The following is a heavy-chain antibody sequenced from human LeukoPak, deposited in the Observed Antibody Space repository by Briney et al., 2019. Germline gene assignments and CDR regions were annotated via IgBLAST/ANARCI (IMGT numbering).Heavy chain of an antibody. V-gene: IGHV4-59*13. Sequence: PSETLSLTCTVSGGSISSYYWSWIRQPPGKGLEWIGYIYYSGSTNYNPSLKSRVTISVDTSKNQVSLKLSSVTAADTAVYYCARGVDTAMVFDYWGQGTLVTVSS. D-gene: IGHD5-18*01. J-gene: IGHJ4*02. CDR3: ARGVDTAMVFDY. CDR1: GGSISSYY. CDR2: IYYSGST.